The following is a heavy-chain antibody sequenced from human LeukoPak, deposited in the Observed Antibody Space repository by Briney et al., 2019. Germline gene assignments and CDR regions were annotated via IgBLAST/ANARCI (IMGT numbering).Heavy chain of an antibody. Sequence: SETLSLTCAVYGGSFSGYYWSWLSQPPGQGLEWIGEINHSRSTNYNTSLKSRVTISVDTFNNQFSLMLSSVTAADTAVYYAGRVSSDDTIPIAVAGFDDCGEGTLVADSS. V-gene: IGHV4-34*01. J-gene: IGHJ4*02. D-gene: IGHD6-19*01. CDR3: GRVSSDDTIPIAVAGFDD. CDR2: INHSRST. CDR1: GGSFSGYY.